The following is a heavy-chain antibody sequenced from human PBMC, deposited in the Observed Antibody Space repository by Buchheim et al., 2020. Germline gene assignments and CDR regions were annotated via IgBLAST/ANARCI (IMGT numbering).Heavy chain of an antibody. D-gene: IGHD2-15*01. Sequence: EVQLVESGGGLVQPGGSLRLSCAASGFTFSSYSMNWVRQAPGKGLEWVSYISSSSSTIYYADSVKGRFTISRDNAQNSLYLQMNSLRAEDTAVYYCARGEIVVVVAATRYYYYGMDVWGQGTT. V-gene: IGHV3-48*01. J-gene: IGHJ6*02. CDR2: ISSSSSTI. CDR3: ARGEIVVVVAATRYYYYGMDV. CDR1: GFTFSSYS.